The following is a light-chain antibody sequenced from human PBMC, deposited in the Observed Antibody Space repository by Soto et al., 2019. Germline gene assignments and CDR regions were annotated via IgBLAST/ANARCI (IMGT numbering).Light chain of an antibody. J-gene: IGLJ2*01. V-gene: IGLV1-40*01. CDR2: GNT. CDR3: QSYDTSLNVV. Sequence: QSVLTQPPSVSGAPGQRVTISCTGTSSNIGAPYDVHWYQQLPGTAPKLLIYGNTNRPSGVPDRFSGSKSGTSASLAITGLQPEDEADYYCQSYDTSLNVVFGGGTK. CDR1: SSNIGAPYD.